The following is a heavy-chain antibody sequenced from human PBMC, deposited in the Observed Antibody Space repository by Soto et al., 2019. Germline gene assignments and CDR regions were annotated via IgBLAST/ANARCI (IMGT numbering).Heavy chain of an antibody. CDR3: ARVYSPRYCTNGVCQPGY. D-gene: IGHD2-8*01. J-gene: IGHJ4*02. CDR2: INAGNGNT. Sequence: NVSCKASGGTFSSSAMHWVRQAPGQRLEWMGWINAGNGNTKYSQKFQGIVTITRDTSASTAYMQLSSLRSEDTAVYYCARVYSPRYCTNGVCQPGYWGQGTLVTVSS. V-gene: IGHV1-3*01. CDR1: GGTFSSSA.